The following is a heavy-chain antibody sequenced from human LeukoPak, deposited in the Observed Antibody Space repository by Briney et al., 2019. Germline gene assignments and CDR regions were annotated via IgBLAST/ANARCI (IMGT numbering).Heavy chain of an antibody. V-gene: IGHV3-30*18. CDR2: ISYDGSNK. CDR3: AKVRPQVVVTAIFDY. J-gene: IGHJ4*02. CDR1: GFTFSSYG. Sequence: GGSLRLSCAASGFTFSSYGMHWVRQAPGKGLEWVAVISYDGSNKYYADSVKGRFTISRDNSKNTLYLQMNSLRAEDTAVYYCAKVRPQVVVTAIFDYWGQGTLVTVSS. D-gene: IGHD2-21*02.